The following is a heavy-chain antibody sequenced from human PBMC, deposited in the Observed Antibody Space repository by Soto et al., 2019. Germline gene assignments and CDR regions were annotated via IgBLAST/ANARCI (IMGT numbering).Heavy chain of an antibody. CDR1: GFTFSDYT. CDR3: GRSVLYDDFWVGNF. Sequence: EVQLVESGGGLVQPGGSLRLSCAASGFTFSDYTTNWVRQAPGKGLEWLSCITSSSRTIYYADSVKGRFTISIDNARNSLYLQLNSLRDEDTAVYDCGRSVLYDDFWVGNFWGQGTLVTVSS. V-gene: IGHV3-48*02. D-gene: IGHD3-3*01. CDR2: ITSSSRTI. J-gene: IGHJ4*02.